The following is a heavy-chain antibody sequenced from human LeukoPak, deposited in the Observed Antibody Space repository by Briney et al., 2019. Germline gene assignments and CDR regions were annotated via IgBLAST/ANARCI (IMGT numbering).Heavy chain of an antibody. CDR1: GFTFSSYA. Sequence: GGSLRLSCAASGFTFSSYAMSWVRQAPGKGLEWVAVIWYDGSNKHYADSVKGRFTISRDNSKNTLYLQMNSLRAEDTAVYYCARWDDSSGYFDYWGQGTLVTVSS. V-gene: IGHV3-33*08. J-gene: IGHJ4*02. CDR2: IWYDGSNK. CDR3: ARWDDSSGYFDY. D-gene: IGHD3-22*01.